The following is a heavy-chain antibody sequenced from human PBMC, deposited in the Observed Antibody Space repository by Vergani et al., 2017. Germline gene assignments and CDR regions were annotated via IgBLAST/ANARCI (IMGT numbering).Heavy chain of an antibody. J-gene: IGHJ6*03. CDR1: GDSISGGSYY. CDR3: ASGSDYGDFYYYMDV. CDR2: IYASGSA. D-gene: IGHD4-17*01. V-gene: IGHV4-61*02. Sequence: QVQLQESGPGLVKPSQTVSLTCTLYGDSISGGSYYWTWIRQSAGKGLEWIGRIYASGSANYNPSLRSRVTMSIDTSKNQFSLSLNSVTVTDTAIYYCASGSDYGDFYYYMDVWGRGTTVTVSS.